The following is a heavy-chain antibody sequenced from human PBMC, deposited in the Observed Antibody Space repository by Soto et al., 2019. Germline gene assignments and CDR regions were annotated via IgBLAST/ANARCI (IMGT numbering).Heavy chain of an antibody. V-gene: IGHV1-69*12. CDR3: ATYPRGRGYYYGMAV. J-gene: IGHJ6*02. D-gene: IGHD1-26*01. Sequence: QVQLVQSGAAVKKPGSSVKVSCKASGGTFSSYAISWVRQAPGQGLEWMGGIIPIFGTADYAQKFQGRVTSTADESTSTAYMELSSLRSEDTAVYYCATYPRGRGYYYGMAVWGQRTTVTVSS. CDR1: GGTFSSYA. CDR2: IIPIFGTA.